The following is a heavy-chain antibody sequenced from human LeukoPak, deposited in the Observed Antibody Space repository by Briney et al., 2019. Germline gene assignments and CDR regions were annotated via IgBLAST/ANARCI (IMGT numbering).Heavy chain of an antibody. V-gene: IGHV3-66*01. CDR3: ARETYSGSLY. CDR1: GFTASRNY. J-gene: IGHJ4*02. Sequence: QTGGSLRLSCAASGFTASRNYMSWVRQAPGKGLEWVSVIYSGGSTYYAASVKGRFTISRDNSKNTLYLQMNSLRAEDTAVYYCARETYSGSLYWGQGTLVTVSS. CDR2: IYSGGST. D-gene: IGHD3-10*01.